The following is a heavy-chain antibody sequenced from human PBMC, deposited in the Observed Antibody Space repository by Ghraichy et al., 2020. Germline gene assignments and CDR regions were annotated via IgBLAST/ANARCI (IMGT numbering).Heavy chain of an antibody. Sequence: LTCAASGFTFSSYWMSWVRQAPGKGLEWVANIKQDGSEKYYVDSVKGRFTISRDNAKNSLYLQMNSLRAEDTAVYYCARDQIAVAGTLWFDPWGQGTLVTVSS. D-gene: IGHD6-19*01. J-gene: IGHJ5*02. CDR2: IKQDGSEK. CDR3: ARDQIAVAGTLWFDP. V-gene: IGHV3-7*01. CDR1: GFTFSSYW.